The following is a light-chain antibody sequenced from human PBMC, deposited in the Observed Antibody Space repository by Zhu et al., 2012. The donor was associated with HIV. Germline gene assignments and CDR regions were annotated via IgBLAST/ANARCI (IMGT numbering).Light chain of an antibody. J-gene: IGKJ4*01. CDR1: QSVTNNF. CDR2: DTS. Sequence: EIVLTQSPGTLSLSPGERATLSCRTSQSVTNNFLAWYQQKPGQAPRLLIYDTSKRATGIPARFSGSGSGTDFTLTISSLEPEDFALYYCQQRSDRPLTFGGGTKVEIK. V-gene: IGKV3-11*01. CDR3: QQRSDRPLT.